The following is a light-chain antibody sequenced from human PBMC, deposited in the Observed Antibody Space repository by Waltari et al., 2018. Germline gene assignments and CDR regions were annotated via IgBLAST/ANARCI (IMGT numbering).Light chain of an antibody. J-gene: IGKJ2*01. V-gene: IGKV3-20*01. CDR2: GAC. CDR3: QQYGSSVMYT. Sequence: VLTQSPGTLSLSPGERATFSCRASQSITKRYFAWYQQKPGQAPRLLIYGACSRAPGIPDRFSGSGSGTDFTLTISRLEPEDFAVYYCQQYGSSVMYTFGQGTKLEIK. CDR1: QSITKRY.